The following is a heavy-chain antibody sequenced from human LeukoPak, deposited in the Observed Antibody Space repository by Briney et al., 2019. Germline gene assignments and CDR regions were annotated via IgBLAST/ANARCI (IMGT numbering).Heavy chain of an antibody. Sequence: SETLSLTCAVYDGSFSGYYWSWIRQPPGKGLEWFGEINHRGITNYNPSLKSRVTISLDTSKNQFSLNLSSVTAADTAVYYCARGPRFDPWGQGTLVTVSS. CDR3: ARGPRFDP. V-gene: IGHV4-34*01. CDR2: INHRGIT. CDR1: DGSFSGYY. J-gene: IGHJ5*02.